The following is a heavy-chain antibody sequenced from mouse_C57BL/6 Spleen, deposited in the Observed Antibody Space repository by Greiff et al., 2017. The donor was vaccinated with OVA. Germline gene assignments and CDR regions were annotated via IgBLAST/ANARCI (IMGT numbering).Heavy chain of an antibody. CDR3: ARDSSGYTDY. CDR1: GYSITSGYY. V-gene: IGHV3-6*01. CDR2: ISYDGSN. Sequence: EVHLVESGPGLVKPSQSLSLTCSVTGYSITSGYYWNWIRQPPGNKLEWMGYISYDGSNKYNPPFKNRISITRDTAKNQFFLKLTSVTAEDTATSFCARDSSGYTDYWGQGTTLTVSS. J-gene: IGHJ2*01. D-gene: IGHD3-2*02.